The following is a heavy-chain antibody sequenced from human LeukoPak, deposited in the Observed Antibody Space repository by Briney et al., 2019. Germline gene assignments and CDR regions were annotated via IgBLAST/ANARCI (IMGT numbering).Heavy chain of an antibody. CDR1: GFTFSSYA. V-gene: IGHV3-30*04. Sequence: GGSLRLSCAASGFTFSSYAMDWVRQAPGKGLEWVAVISYDGSNKYYADSVKGRFTISRDNSKNTLYLQMNSLRTTDTAVYYCVNGFYYLKGGGQGTRVTVAS. CDR2: ISYDGSNK. CDR3: VNGFYYLKG. J-gene: IGHJ4*02. D-gene: IGHD2/OR15-2a*01.